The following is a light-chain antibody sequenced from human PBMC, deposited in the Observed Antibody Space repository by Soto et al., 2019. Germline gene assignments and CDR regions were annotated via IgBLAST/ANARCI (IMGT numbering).Light chain of an antibody. CDR3: SSYGGNNNLV. J-gene: IGLJ3*02. CDR2: EVA. Sequence: QSALTQPPSASGSPGQSVTISCTGTSSDIGDYDYVSWYQHLPGKAPKLMIYEVARRPSGVPDRFSGSKSGNTASLTVSGLQAEDEADYYCSSYGGNNNLVFGGGTKLT. CDR1: SSDIGDYDY. V-gene: IGLV2-8*01.